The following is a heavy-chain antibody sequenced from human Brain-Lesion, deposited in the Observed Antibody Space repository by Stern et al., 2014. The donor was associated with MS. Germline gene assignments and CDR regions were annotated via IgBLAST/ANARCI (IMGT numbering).Heavy chain of an antibody. CDR1: GYTLTDLS. J-gene: IGHJ4*02. CDR2: FDPEDGET. D-gene: IGHD1-26*01. CDR3: ATLSPGAGGNYYRHFDY. Sequence: VQLVESGAEVKKPGASVKVSCKVSGYTLTDLSMHWVRRAPRKGLEWMGGFDPEDGETIYAQKFQGRVTMTEDTSTDTAYMELSSLRSEDTAVYYCATLSPGAGGNYYRHFDYWGQGTLVTVSS. V-gene: IGHV1-24*01.